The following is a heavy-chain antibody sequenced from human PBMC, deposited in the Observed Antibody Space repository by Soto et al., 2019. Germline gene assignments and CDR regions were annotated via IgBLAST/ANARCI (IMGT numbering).Heavy chain of an antibody. Sequence: QLQLQESGPGLVKSSETLSLTCSVSGASVSSSHYWGWIRQPPGKGLEWIGSVSDSGSPYYSPSFKSRINISVDTSNNLFSRRVRSVTATDTAVYFCARHYNTGAFFDYWGQGKLVTVSS. V-gene: IGHV4-39*01. CDR2: VSDSGSP. D-gene: IGHD1-20*01. CDR3: ARHYNTGAFFDY. CDR1: GASVSSSHY. J-gene: IGHJ4*02.